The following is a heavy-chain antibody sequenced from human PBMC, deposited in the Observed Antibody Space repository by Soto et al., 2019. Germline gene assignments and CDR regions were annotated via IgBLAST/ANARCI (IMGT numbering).Heavy chain of an antibody. D-gene: IGHD3-22*01. CDR2: INPCGGST. CDR1: GYSFSSYF. V-gene: IGHV1-46*01. CDR3: AREYSNYDSSGYSAH. J-gene: IGHJ4*02. Sequence: ASVKVSCKTSGYSFSSYFIHWVRQAPGQGLEWMGIINPCGGSTNYAQKLQGRVSMTRDTSTSTVYMELSSLTSDDTAMYYCAREYSNYDSSGYSAHWGQGTLVTVSS.